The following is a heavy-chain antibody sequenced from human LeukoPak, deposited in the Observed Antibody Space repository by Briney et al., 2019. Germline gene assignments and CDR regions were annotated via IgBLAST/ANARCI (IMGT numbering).Heavy chain of an antibody. J-gene: IGHJ4*02. CDR2: ISYDGSNK. CDR3: ARDLGGDQDY. Sequence: GRSLRLPCAASGFTFSSYGMHWVRQAPGKGLEWVAVISYDGSNKYYADSVKGRFTISRDNSKNTLYLQMNSLRAEDTAVYYCARDLGGDQDYWGQGTLVTVSS. D-gene: IGHD2-21*01. V-gene: IGHV3-30*03. CDR1: GFTFSSYG.